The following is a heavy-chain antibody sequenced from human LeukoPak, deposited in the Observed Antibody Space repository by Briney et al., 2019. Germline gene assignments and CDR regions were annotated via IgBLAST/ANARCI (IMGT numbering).Heavy chain of an antibody. D-gene: IGHD2-15*01. J-gene: IGHJ2*01. CDR1: GGTFSSYA. V-gene: IGHV1-69*01. Sequence: SVKVSCKASGGTFSSYAISWVRQAPGQGLEWMGGIIPIFGATNYAQKFQGRVTITADESTSTAYMELSSLRSEDTAVYYCARKVDWYFDLWGRGTLVTVSS. CDR2: IIPIFGAT. CDR3: ARKVDWYFDL.